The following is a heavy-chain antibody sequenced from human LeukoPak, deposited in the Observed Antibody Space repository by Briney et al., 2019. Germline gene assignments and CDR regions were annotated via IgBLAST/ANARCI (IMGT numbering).Heavy chain of an antibody. CDR1: GGSISSSSYY. J-gene: IGHJ4*02. D-gene: IGHD5-12*01. Sequence: SETLSLTCTVSGGSISSSSYYWGWIRQPPGKGLEWIGSIYYSGSTYYNSSLKSRVTISVDTSKNQFSLKVSSVTAADTAVYYCARKDPGYSGYSDFDYWGQGTLVTVSS. V-gene: IGHV4-39*07. CDR3: ARKDPGYSGYSDFDY. CDR2: IYYSGST.